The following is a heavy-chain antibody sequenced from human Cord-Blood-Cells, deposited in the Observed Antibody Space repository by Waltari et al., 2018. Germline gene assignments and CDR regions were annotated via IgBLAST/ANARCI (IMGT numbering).Heavy chain of an antibody. CDR1: GGTFSSYA. CDR3: AEEYSGSYAFDI. J-gene: IGHJ3*02. D-gene: IGHD1-26*01. V-gene: IGHV1-69*01. CDR2: ISPIFGTA. Sequence: QVQLVQSGAEVKKPGSSVKVSCKASGGTFSSYAISWVRQAPGQGLEWMGGISPIFGTANYAQKFQGRVTITADESTSTAYMELSSLISEDTAVYYCAEEYSGSYAFDIWGQGTMVTVSS.